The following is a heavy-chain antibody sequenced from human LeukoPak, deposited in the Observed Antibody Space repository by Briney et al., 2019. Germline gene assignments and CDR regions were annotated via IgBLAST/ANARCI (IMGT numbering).Heavy chain of an antibody. V-gene: IGHV4-59*01. CDR1: GGSISSYY. D-gene: IGHD4-17*01. CDR3: ARAGLRSGLYGMDV. CDR2: IYYSGST. Sequence: SETLSLTCTVSGGSISSYYWSWIRQPPGKGLEWIGYIYYSGSTNYNPSLKSRVTISVDTSKNQFSLKLSSVTAADTAVYYCARAGLRSGLYGMDVWGQGTTFTVSS. J-gene: IGHJ6*02.